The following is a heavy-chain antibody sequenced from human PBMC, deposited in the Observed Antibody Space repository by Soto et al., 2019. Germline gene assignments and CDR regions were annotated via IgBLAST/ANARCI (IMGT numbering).Heavy chain of an antibody. CDR2: IHHSGATSFFP. D-gene: IGHD6-13*01. Sequence: PSETLSLTCTVSGGSMRNYFWTWIRQPPGKGLEWIGYIHHSGATSFFPSYNPSLSGRVTISEDTSKNQFSLKLLSVTTADTAVYFCAAGEASSRNLAPYYLDFWGQGTLVTVSS. J-gene: IGHJ4*02. CDR3: AAGEASSRNLAPYYLDF. CDR1: GGSMRNYF. V-gene: IGHV4-59*01.